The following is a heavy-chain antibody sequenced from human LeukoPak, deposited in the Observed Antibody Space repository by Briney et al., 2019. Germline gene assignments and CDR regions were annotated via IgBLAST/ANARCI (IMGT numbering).Heavy chain of an antibody. CDR2: IYPGDSDT. Sequence: GESLKISCKSSGYSFTSYWIGWVRPMPGKGLEWMGIIYPGDSDTRYSPSFQGQVTISADKSISTAYLQWSSLKASDTAMYYCARHYCSSTSCYKDYWGQGTLVTVSS. V-gene: IGHV5-51*01. CDR3: ARHYCSSTSCYKDY. J-gene: IGHJ4*02. CDR1: GYSFTSYW. D-gene: IGHD2-2*01.